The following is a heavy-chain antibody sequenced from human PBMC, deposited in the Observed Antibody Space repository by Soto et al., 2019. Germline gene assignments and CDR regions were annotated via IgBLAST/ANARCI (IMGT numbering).Heavy chain of an antibody. CDR2: ISFDARNK. D-gene: IGHD4-17*01. CDR3: TKEPNFGAYSYFDS. CDR1: GFTFSSYG. Sequence: QVQLVESGGGVVQPGRSLRLSCAASGFTFSSYGMHWVRQAPGKGLEWVAVISFDARNKYFADSVKGRFTISRDNSKNTLSLRLNSLRAEDTAVYYCTKEPNFGAYSYFDSWGQGSLVTVSS. J-gene: IGHJ4*02. V-gene: IGHV3-30*18.